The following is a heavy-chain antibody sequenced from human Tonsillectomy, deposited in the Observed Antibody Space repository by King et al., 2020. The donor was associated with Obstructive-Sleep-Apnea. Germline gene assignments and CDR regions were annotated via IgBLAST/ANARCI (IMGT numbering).Heavy chain of an antibody. CDR3: VRDWRPDCSGGRCYLGH. Sequence: VQLVESGGGVVQPGKSLRLSCAASGFTFSNHAMHWVRQAPDKGLEWVALISKDGSIAYNADAVRGRFTVSRDNSKNTLYLQMHALRGEDTAVYYCVRDWRPDCSGGRCYLGHWGQGTLVTVSS. V-gene: IGHV3-30*03. CDR1: GFTFSNHA. CDR2: ISKDGSIA. J-gene: IGHJ4*02. D-gene: IGHD2-15*01.